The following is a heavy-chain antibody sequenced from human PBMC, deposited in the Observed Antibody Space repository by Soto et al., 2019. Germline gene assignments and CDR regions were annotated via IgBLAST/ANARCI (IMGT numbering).Heavy chain of an antibody. CDR3: VRLRYCSSTSCHRFDP. CDR1: GGSISSRGYY. J-gene: IGHJ5*02. V-gene: IGHV4-31*03. CDR2: IYYSGST. Sequence: PSETLSLTCSVSGGSISSRGYYWCWIRQHPGKGLEWIGHIYYSGSTYYNPSLKSRVTISVDTSKNQFSLKLSSVTAADTAVYYCVRLRYCSSTSCHRFDPWGQGTLVTVSS. D-gene: IGHD2-2*02.